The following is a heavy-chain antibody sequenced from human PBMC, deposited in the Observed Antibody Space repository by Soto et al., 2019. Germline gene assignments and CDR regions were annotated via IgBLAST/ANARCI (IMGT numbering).Heavy chain of an antibody. J-gene: IGHJ4*02. V-gene: IGHV3-23*01. CDR3: AKDPYSVDFWSGYYERSYYFDY. CDR2: ISGSGGST. Sequence: EVQLLESGGGLVQPGGSLRLSCAASGFTFSSYAMSWVRQAPGKGLEWVSAISGSGGSTYYADSVKGRFTISRDNSKNTLYLQMNSLRAEDTAVYYCAKDPYSVDFWSGYYERSYYFDYWGQGTLVTVSS. D-gene: IGHD3-3*01. CDR1: GFTFSSYA.